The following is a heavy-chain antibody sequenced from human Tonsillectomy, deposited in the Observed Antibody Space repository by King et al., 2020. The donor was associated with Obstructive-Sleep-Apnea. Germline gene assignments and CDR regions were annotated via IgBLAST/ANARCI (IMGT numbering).Heavy chain of an antibody. D-gene: IGHD3-3*01. Sequence: VQLVESGGGVVQPVRSLRLSFAASGFTFSSYPLHLVRQAPGNGLEWVAVISYDGRTKYYADSVKGVLTISRDNSPNTLVMQINSLRAEDTAVYYCARAGGVLRFLQALRYYGMDVWGQGTTVTVSS. V-gene: IGHV3-30*04. J-gene: IGHJ6*02. CDR2: ISYDGRTK. CDR1: GFTFSSYP. CDR3: ARAGGVLRFLQALRYYGMDV.